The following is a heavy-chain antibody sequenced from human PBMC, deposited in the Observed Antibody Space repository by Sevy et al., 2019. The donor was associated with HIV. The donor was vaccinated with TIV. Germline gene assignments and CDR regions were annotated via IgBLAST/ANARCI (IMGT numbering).Heavy chain of an antibody. D-gene: IGHD5-18*01. V-gene: IGHV3-23*01. CDR2: IRGSGGST. CDR3: AKEAIGYSYSLY. J-gene: IGHJ4*02. Sequence: GGSLRLSCAASGFTFSSFAMSWVRQAPGKGLEWVSAIRGSGGSTYYADSVKGRFTISRDNSKNTVYLQMHSLRAEDTAVYYCAKEAIGYSYSLYWGQGTLVTVSS. CDR1: GFTFSSFA.